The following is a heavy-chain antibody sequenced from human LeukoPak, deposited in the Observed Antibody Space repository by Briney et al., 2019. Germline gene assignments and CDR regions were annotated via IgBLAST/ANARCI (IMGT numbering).Heavy chain of an antibody. CDR3: AKRGTVVTSFDY. Sequence: PGGSLRLSCAASGFTFSSYGMHWVRQAPGKGLEWVAVISYDGSNKYYADSMKGRFTISRDNSKNTLYLQMNSLRAEDTAVYYCAKRGTVVTSFDYWGQGTLVTVSS. J-gene: IGHJ4*02. CDR2: ISYDGSNK. CDR1: GFTFSSYG. V-gene: IGHV3-30*18. D-gene: IGHD4-23*01.